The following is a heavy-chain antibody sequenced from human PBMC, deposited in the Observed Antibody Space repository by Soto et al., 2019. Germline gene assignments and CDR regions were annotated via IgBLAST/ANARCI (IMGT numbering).Heavy chain of an antibody. CDR1: GFTFSDSA. V-gene: IGHV3-73*01. CDR3: TRHLADC. J-gene: IGHJ4*02. CDR2: IRSKSNNYAT. D-gene: IGHD3-3*02. Sequence: GGSMRLSCAASGFTFSDSAMHWVRQASGKGLEWVGRIRSKSNNYATEYAASVKGRFTISRDDSRNTAYLQMNSLKTEGTAVYYCTRHLADCWGQGTLVTVSS.